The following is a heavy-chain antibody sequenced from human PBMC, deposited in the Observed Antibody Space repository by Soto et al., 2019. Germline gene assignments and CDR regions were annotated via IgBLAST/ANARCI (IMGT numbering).Heavy chain of an antibody. D-gene: IGHD3-16*02. V-gene: IGHV4-34*01. CDR1: GGSFSGYY. Sequence: SETLSLTCAVYGGSFSGYYWSWIRQPPGKGLEWIGEINHSGSTNYNPSLKSRVTISVDTSKNQFSLKLGSVTAADTAVYYCARTRLWGSYHKRNWFDPWGQGTLVTVSS. CDR3: ARTRLWGSYHKRNWFDP. CDR2: INHSGST. J-gene: IGHJ5*02.